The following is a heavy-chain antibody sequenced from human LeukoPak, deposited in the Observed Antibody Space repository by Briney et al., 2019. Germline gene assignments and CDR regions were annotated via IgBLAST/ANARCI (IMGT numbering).Heavy chain of an antibody. CDR2: IIPIFGTA. CDR3: ARAWYSSSSYYYYYMDV. V-gene: IGHV1-69*05. J-gene: IGHJ6*03. Sequence: SVKVSCKASGGTFSSYAISWVRQAPGQGLEWMGGIIPIFGTANYAQKFQSRVTITTGESTSTAYMELSSLRSEDTAVYYCARAWYSSSSYYYYYMDVWGKGTTVTVSS. CDR1: GGTFSSYA. D-gene: IGHD6-6*01.